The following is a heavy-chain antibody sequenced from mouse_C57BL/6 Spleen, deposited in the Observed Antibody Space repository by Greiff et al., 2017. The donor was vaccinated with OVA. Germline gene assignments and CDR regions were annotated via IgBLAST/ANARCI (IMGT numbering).Heavy chain of an antibody. J-gene: IGHJ4*01. V-gene: IGHV1-76*01. CDR2: IYPGSGNT. CDR1: GYTFTDYY. Sequence: QVQLQQSGAELVRPGASVKLSCKASGYTFTDYYINWVKQRPGQGLEWIARIYPGSGNTYYNEKLKGKATLTAEKSSSTAYMQISSLTSEDSAVYFCARLREDAMDYWGQGTSVTVSS. CDR3: ARLREDAMDY.